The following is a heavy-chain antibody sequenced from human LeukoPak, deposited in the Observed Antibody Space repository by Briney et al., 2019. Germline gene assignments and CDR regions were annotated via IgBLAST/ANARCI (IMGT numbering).Heavy chain of an antibody. CDR3: ARHGDYYDSRTYAFDI. V-gene: IGHV4-59*08. CDR2: IYYSGST. J-gene: IGHJ3*02. Sequence: SETLSLTCTVSGGSISSYYWSWIRQPPGKGLEWIGYIYYSGSTNYNPSLKSRVTISVDTSKNQFSLKLSSVTAADTAVYYCARHGDYYDSRTYAFDIWGQGTMVTVSS. CDR1: GGSISSYY. D-gene: IGHD3-22*01.